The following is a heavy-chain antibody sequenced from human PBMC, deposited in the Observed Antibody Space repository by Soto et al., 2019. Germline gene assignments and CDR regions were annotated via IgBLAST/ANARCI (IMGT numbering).Heavy chain of an antibody. D-gene: IGHD4-17*01. CDR2: IFHTGRT. Sequence: QVQLQESGPGLVEPSETLSLTCTVTDGSISSSNFHWAWVRQPPGGGLEWIGSIFHTGRTNSRPSLKGRVPRSVDTSRNQFSLKDHSVTTSDTAIYLCAGDLHGSPDYWGHGTLVTVSS. J-gene: IGHJ4*01. CDR3: AGDLHGSPDY. CDR1: DGSISSSNFH. V-gene: IGHV4-39*01.